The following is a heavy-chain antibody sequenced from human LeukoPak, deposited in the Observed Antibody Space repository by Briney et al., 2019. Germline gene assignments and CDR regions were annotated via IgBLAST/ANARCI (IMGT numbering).Heavy chain of an antibody. CDR2: IIPIFGTA. CDR3: ASPGPATYYYDSSVVVD. D-gene: IGHD3-22*01. V-gene: IGHV1-69*05. J-gene: IGHJ4*02. Sequence: ASVKVSCKASGGTFSSYAISWVRQAPGQGLEWMGGIIPIFGTANYAQKFQGRVTITTDESTSTAYMELSSLRSEDTAVYYCASPGPATYYYDSSVVVDWGQGTLVTVSS. CDR1: GGTFSSYA.